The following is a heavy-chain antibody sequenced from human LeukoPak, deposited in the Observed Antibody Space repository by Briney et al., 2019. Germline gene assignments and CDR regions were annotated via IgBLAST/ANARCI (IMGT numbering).Heavy chain of an antibody. D-gene: IGHD3-16*02. CDR1: GGSISSSSYY. J-gene: IGHJ3*02. Sequence: SETLSLTCTVSGGSISSSSYYWGWIRQPPGKGLEWIGSIYYSGSTYYNPSLKSRVTISVDTSKNQFSLKLSSVTAADTAVYYCARDLSRNYGYVWGSYRPTYAFDTWGKGTMVTVSS. CDR3: ARDLSRNYGYVWGSYRPTYAFDT. CDR2: IYYSGST. V-gene: IGHV4-39*07.